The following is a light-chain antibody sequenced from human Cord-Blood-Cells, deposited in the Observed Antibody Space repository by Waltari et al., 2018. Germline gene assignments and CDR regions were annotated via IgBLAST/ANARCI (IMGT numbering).Light chain of an antibody. CDR3: QQSYSTLYT. Sequence: DIQMTQSPSSLSASVGDRVTITCRASQRISSYLNWYQQKPGKAPKLLIYAASSLQSGVPSRFSVSGSGTDFTLTISSLQPEDFATYYCQQSYSTLYTFGQGTKLEIK. J-gene: IGKJ2*01. CDR2: AAS. CDR1: QRISSY. V-gene: IGKV1-39*01.